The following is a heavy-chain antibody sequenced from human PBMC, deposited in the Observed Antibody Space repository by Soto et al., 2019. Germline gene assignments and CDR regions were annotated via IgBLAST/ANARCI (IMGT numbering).Heavy chain of an antibody. V-gene: IGHV5-10-1*01. D-gene: IGHD6-13*01. CDR1: GYSFTSYW. CDR2: IDPSDSYT. Sequence: GESLKISCKGSGYSFTSYWISWVRQMPGKGLEWMGRIDPSDSYTNYSPSFQGHVTISADKSISTAYLQWSSLKASDTAMYYCSRRNIGHSSLPPYYYGMDVWGQGTTVTVS. J-gene: IGHJ6*02. CDR3: SRRNIGHSSLPPYYYGMDV.